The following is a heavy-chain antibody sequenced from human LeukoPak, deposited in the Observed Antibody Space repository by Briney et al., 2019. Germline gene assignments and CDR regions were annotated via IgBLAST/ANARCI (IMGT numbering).Heavy chain of an antibody. D-gene: IGHD6-13*01. CDR1: GFTFSVYS. CDR2: ISGSTSYI. CDR3: ARNQYSSTQYYYMDV. J-gene: IGHJ6*03. Sequence: GGSLRLSCAASGFTFSVYSMNWVRQAPGKGLEWVSSISGSTSYIYYADSVKGRFTIPRDNAKNSLYLQMNSLRAEDTAVYYCARNQYSSTQYYYMDVWGKGTTVTVSS. V-gene: IGHV3-21*01.